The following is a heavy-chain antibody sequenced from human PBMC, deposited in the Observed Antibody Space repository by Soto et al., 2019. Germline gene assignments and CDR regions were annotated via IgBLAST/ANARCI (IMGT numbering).Heavy chain of an antibody. Sequence: GGSLRLSCAASGFTFSNAWMSWVRQAPGKGLEWVGRIKSNTEGATTDYAAPVKGRFTISRDDSKNTLYMQLNSLKTEDTALYYCTTAPHYFFDGSGYYPNDYWGQGTLVTVSS. V-gene: IGHV3-15*01. CDR2: IKSNTEGATT. J-gene: IGHJ4*02. CDR3: TTAPHYFFDGSGYYPNDY. CDR1: GFTFSNAW. D-gene: IGHD3-22*01.